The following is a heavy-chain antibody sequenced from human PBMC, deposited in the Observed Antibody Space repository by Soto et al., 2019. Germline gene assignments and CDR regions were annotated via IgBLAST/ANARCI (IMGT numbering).Heavy chain of an antibody. Sequence: QVQLVESGGGLVKPGGSLRLSCAASGFTLSDYYMSWIRQAPGTGLEWVSYISSGGSSIYYADSVKGRFTISRDNAKNSLYLQMNSLRAEDTAVYYCAREREDTQTYRYGMDVWGQGTTVTVSS. J-gene: IGHJ6*02. V-gene: IGHV3-11*01. D-gene: IGHD2-15*01. CDR1: GFTLSDYY. CDR2: ISSGGSSI. CDR3: AREREDTQTYRYGMDV.